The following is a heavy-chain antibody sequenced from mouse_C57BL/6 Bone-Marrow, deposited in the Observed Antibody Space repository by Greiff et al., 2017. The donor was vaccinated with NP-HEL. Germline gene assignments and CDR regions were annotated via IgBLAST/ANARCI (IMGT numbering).Heavy chain of an antibody. D-gene: IGHD2-1*01. V-gene: IGHV1-69*01. J-gene: IGHJ4*01. CDR2: IDPSDSYT. CDR3: AREDLLGAMDY. Sequence: QVQLQQPGAELVMPGASVKLSCKASGYTFTSYWMHRVKQRPGQGLEWIGEIDPSDSYTNYNQKFKGKSTLTVDKSSSTAYMQLSSLTSEDSAVYYCAREDLLGAMDYWGQGTSVTVSS. CDR1: GYTFTSYW.